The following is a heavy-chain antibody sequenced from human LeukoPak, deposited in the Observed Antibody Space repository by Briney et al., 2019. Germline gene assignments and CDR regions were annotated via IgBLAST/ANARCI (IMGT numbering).Heavy chain of an antibody. CDR1: GFTFSSYE. V-gene: IGHV3-48*03. D-gene: IGHD1-26*01. Sequence: GGSLRLSCAASGFTFSSYEMNWVRQAPGKGLEWVSYISSSGSTIYYADSVKGRFTISRDNSKNTLYLQMNSLRAEDTAVYYCARDPYSGGYGDYYYYYMDLWGQGTTVTISS. CDR3: ARDPYSGGYGDYYYYYMDL. CDR2: ISSSGSTI. J-gene: IGHJ6*03.